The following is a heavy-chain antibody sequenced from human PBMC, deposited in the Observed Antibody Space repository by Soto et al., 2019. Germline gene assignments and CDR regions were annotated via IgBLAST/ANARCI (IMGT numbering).Heavy chain of an antibody. CDR1: GFTFSSYS. J-gene: IGHJ4*02. CDR3: ASRIPPPYSSSWPFDY. Sequence: EVQLVESGGGLVKPGGSLRLSCAASGFTFSSYSMNWFRQAPGKGLAWVSSISSSSSYIYYADSVKGRFTISRDNAKNSLYLQMNSLRAEDTAVYYCASRIPPPYSSSWPFDYWGQGTLVTVSS. V-gene: IGHV3-21*01. D-gene: IGHD6-13*01. CDR2: ISSSSSYI.